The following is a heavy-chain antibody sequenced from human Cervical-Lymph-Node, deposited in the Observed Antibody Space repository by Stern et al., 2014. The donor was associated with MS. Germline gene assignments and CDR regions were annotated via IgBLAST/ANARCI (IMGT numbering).Heavy chain of an antibody. J-gene: IGHJ4*02. V-gene: IGHV1-18*01. CDR3: ARERPIYGGNYYTRAFDY. CDR1: GYTLTSYG. CDR2: ISAYNGNT. Sequence: QMQLVQSGAEVKKPGASVKVSCKPSGYTLTSYGISWVRQAPGHGLEWMGLISAYNGNTNYAQKLQGRVTMTTDTSTSTAYMELRSLRSDDTAVYYCARERPIYGGNYYTRAFDYWGQGTLVTVSS. D-gene: IGHD1-26*01.